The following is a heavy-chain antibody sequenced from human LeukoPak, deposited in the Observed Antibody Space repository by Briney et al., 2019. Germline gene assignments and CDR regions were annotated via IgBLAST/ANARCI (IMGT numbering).Heavy chain of an antibody. D-gene: IGHD3-3*01. CDR1: GYTFTSYG. J-gene: IGHJ4*02. V-gene: IGHV1-18*01. CDR2: ISAYNGNT. CDR3: ARSGSALLEWLPPYYFDY. Sequence: ASVKVSCKASGYTFTSYGISWVRQAPGQGLEWVGWISAYNGNTNYAQKLQGRVTMTTDTSTSTAYMELRSLRSDDTAVYYCARSGSALLEWLPPYYFDYWGQGTLVTVSS.